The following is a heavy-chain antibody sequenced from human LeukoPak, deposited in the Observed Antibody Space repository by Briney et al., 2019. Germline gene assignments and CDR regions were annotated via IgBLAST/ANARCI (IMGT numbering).Heavy chain of an antibody. V-gene: IGHV3-30*03. CDR3: ARADLGSCSGGSCYGHY. Sequence: EGSLRLSCAASGFTLSTDSMNWVRQAPGKGLEWVAVISYDGSNKYYVDSVKGRFTISRDNSKNTLYLQMNNLRAEDTAVYYCARADLGSCSGGSCYGHYWGQGTLVTVSS. CDR1: GFTLSTDS. CDR2: ISYDGSNK. D-gene: IGHD2-15*01. J-gene: IGHJ4*02.